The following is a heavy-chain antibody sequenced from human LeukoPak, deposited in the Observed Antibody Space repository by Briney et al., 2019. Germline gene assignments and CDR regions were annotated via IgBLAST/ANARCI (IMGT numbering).Heavy chain of an antibody. CDR2: MWYAEENK. V-gene: IGHV3-33*08. Sequence: GSLRLSCAASGFTFSTYAMHWVRQAPGKGLEWVAIMWYAEENKYYADSVKGRFTVSRDNPENKLYLQMNSLRVEDTAVYYCARAKTGSYYFDHWGQGTLVSVSS. CDR1: GFTFSTYA. J-gene: IGHJ4*02. D-gene: IGHD1-26*01. CDR3: ARAKTGSYYFDH.